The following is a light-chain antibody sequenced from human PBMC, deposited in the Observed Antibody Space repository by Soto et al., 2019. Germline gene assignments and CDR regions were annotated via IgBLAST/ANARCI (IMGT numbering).Light chain of an antibody. CDR3: CSFAVGAALV. CDR2: EGT. CDR1: SSNVGTYDL. V-gene: IGLV2-23*01. Sequence: QSALTQPASVSASPGQSITISCTGTSSNVGTYDLVSWYQHHPDKAPKLIIYEGTKRPSGISSRFSGSKSGNTAFLTISGLQAEDDADYYCCSFAVGAALVFGGGTKLTVL. J-gene: IGLJ2*01.